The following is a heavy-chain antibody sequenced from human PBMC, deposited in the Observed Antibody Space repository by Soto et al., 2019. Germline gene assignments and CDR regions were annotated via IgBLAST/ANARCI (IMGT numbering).Heavy chain of an antibody. CDR2: IIPIFGTA. CDR1: GGTFSSYA. D-gene: IGHD5-18*01. V-gene: IGHV1-69*13. J-gene: IGHJ4*02. Sequence: SVKVSCKASGGTFSSYAISWVRQAPGQGLEWMGGIIPIFGTANYAQKFQGRVTITADESTSTAYMELSSLRSEDTAVYYCARAVPRRKTSIQLWPRLDYWGQGTLVTVSS. CDR3: ARAVPRRKTSIQLWPRLDY.